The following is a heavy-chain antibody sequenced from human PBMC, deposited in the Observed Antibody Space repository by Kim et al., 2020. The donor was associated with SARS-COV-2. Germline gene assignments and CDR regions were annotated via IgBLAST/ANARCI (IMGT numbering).Heavy chain of an antibody. CDR2: IIPIFGTA. J-gene: IGHJ4*02. CDR1: GGTFSSYA. V-gene: IGHV1-69*13. CDR3: ASPEIHDYGDSTRAVLDY. Sequence: SVKVSCKASGGTFSSYAISWVRQAPGQGLEWMGGIIPIFGTANYAQKFQGRVTITADESTSTAYMELSSLRSEDTAVDYFASPEIHDYGDSTRAVLDYWGQGTLVTVSS. D-gene: IGHD4-17*01.